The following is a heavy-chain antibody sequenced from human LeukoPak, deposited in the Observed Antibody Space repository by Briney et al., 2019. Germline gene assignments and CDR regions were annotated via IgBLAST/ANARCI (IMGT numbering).Heavy chain of an antibody. Sequence: PGGSLRLSCAAPGFTFSDYYMSWIRQAPGKGLEWVSYISSSSSYTNYADSVKGRFTISRDNAKNSLYLQMNSLRAEDTAVYYCASGAEAAAGPGALWYWGQGTLVTVSS. J-gene: IGHJ4*02. CDR1: GFTFSDYY. CDR2: ISSSSSYT. V-gene: IGHV3-11*03. CDR3: ASGAEAAAGPGALWY. D-gene: IGHD6-13*01.